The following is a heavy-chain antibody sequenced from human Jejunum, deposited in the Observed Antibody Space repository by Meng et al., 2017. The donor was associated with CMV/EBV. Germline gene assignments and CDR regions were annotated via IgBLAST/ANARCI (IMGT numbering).Heavy chain of an antibody. Sequence: SGFRLDGYSMHWVRQAPGKGLEWVSLITWDGERTYYADPVKGRFSISRDNSKNFLYLEMNSLRSEDTAFYYCAKDAYGSGSHFDYWGQGTLVTVSS. CDR1: GFRLDGYS. D-gene: IGHD3-10*01. CDR2: ITWDGERT. J-gene: IGHJ4*02. CDR3: AKDAYGSGSHFDY. V-gene: IGHV3-43*01.